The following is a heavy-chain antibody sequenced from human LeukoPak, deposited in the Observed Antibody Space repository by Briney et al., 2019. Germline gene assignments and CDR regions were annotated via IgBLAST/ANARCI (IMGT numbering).Heavy chain of an antibody. V-gene: IGHV3-33*01. CDR2: IWYDGSNK. CDR1: GFTFSSYG. J-gene: IGHJ4*02. Sequence: GGSLRLSCAASGFTFSSYGMHWVRQAPGKGLEWVAVIWYDGSNKYYADSVKGRFTISRDNSKNTLYLQMNSLRAEDTAVYYCARGARYYYDSSGYQDYWGQGTLVTVSS. CDR3: ARGARYYYDSSGYQDY. D-gene: IGHD3-22*01.